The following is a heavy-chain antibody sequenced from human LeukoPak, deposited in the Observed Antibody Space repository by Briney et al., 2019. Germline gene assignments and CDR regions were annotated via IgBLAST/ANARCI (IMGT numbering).Heavy chain of an antibody. CDR1: GFTFSSYW. CDR2: IKQDGSEK. D-gene: IGHD2-21*02. Sequence: PPGGSLRLSCAASGFTFSSYWMNWVRQAPGKGLEWVANIKQDGSEKYYVDSMKGQFTISRDNAKNSLYLQMNSLRADDTAVYYCARGDSSAFDIWGQGTMVTVSS. J-gene: IGHJ3*02. V-gene: IGHV3-7*01. CDR3: ARGDSSAFDI.